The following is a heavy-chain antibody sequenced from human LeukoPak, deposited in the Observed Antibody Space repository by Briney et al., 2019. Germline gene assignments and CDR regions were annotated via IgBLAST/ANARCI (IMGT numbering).Heavy chain of an antibody. V-gene: IGHV4-31*03. CDR3: ARGSTGLDP. Sequence: PSETLSLTCTVSGGSISSGGYYWSWNRQHPGKGLEWIGYIYYSGSTYYNPSLKRRVTISVDTSKNQFSLQLSSVTAADTAVYYCARGSTGLDPWGQGTLVTVSS. J-gene: IGHJ5*02. CDR1: GGSISSGGYY. CDR2: IYYSGST.